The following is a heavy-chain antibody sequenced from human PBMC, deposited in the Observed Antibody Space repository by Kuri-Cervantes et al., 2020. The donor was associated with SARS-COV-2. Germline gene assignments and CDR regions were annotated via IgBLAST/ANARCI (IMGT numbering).Heavy chain of an antibody. V-gene: IGHV1-46*01. Sequence: ASVNVSCKASVCTFTNYYMHWVRQAPGQGLEWMGIINPSGGSTSYAQKFQGRVTMTRDTSTSTDYMELSSLRSEDTAVYYCAREFHHDFWSGYYWGGLTHPRSQAPTSNDAFDIWGQGTMVTVSS. D-gene: IGHD3-3*01. CDR2: INPSGGST. CDR3: AREFHHDFWSGYYWGGLTHPRSQAPTSNDAFDI. CDR1: VCTFTNYY. J-gene: IGHJ3*02.